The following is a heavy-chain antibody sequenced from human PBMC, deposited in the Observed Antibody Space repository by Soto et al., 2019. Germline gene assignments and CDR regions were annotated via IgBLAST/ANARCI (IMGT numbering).Heavy chain of an antibody. J-gene: IGHJ4*02. D-gene: IGHD6-13*01. CDR1: GGSISSSSYY. Sequence: QLQLQESGPGLVKPSETLSLTCTVSGGSISSSSYYWGWIRQPPGKGLEWIGSIYYSGSTYYNPSLKSRVTISVDTSKNQFSLKLSSVTAADTAVYYCARVRPYSRTHYWGQGTLVTVSS. CDR3: ARVRPYSRTHY. V-gene: IGHV4-39*01. CDR2: IYYSGST.